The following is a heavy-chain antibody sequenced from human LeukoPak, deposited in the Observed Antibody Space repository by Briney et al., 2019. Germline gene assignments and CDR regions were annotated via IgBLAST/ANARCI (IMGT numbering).Heavy chain of an antibody. CDR2: IYPGDSDT. CDR3: ARRHCSGGSCYYSAFDI. V-gene: IGHV5-51*01. Sequence: GESLKISCKGSGYSFTSYWIGWVRQMPGKGLEWMGIIYPGDSDTRYSPSFQGQVTISADKSISTAYLQWSSLKASDTAMYYCARRHCSGGSCYYSAFDIWGQGTMVTVS. CDR1: GYSFTSYW. D-gene: IGHD2-15*01. J-gene: IGHJ3*02.